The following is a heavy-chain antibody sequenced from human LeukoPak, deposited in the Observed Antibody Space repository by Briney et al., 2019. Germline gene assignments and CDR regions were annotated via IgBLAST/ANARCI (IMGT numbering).Heavy chain of an antibody. Sequence: SETLSLTCTVSGGSISSGGYYWSWIRQHPGKGLEWIGYIYYSGSTYYNPSLKSRVTISIDTSKNQFSLRLSSVTAADTAVYYCARLSIRDWYRFDYWGQGTLVTVSS. CDR3: ARLSIRDWYRFDY. CDR1: GGSISSGGYY. V-gene: IGHV4-31*03. J-gene: IGHJ4*02. D-gene: IGHD6-19*01. CDR2: IYYSGST.